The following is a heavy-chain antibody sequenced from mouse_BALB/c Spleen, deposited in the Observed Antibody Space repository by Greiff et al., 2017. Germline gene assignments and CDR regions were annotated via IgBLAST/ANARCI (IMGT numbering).Heavy chain of an antibody. Sequence: QVQLKQPGAELVKPGASVKMSCKASGYTFTSYNMHWVKQTPGQGLEWIGAIYPGNGDTSYNQKFKGKATLTADKSSSTAYMQLSSLTSEDSAVYYCASHYYGSSYAWFAYWGQGTLVTVSA. V-gene: IGHV1-12*01. CDR1: GYTFTSYN. CDR3: ASHYYGSSYAWFAY. D-gene: IGHD1-1*01. CDR2: IYPGNGDT. J-gene: IGHJ3*01.